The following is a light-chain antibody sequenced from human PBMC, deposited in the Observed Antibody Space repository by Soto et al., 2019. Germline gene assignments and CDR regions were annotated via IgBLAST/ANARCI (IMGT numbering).Light chain of an antibody. Sequence: QSVLTQPASVSGSPGQSITISCTGTSSDVGGYDYVSWYQQHPDKAPKLMIYEVTNRPSGVSNRFSGSTSGTSASLAITGLHADDEGDYYCQSDDSTLSARYVFGTGTKVTVL. J-gene: IGLJ1*01. V-gene: IGLV2-14*01. CDR3: QSDDSTLSARYV. CDR1: SSDVGGYDY. CDR2: EVT.